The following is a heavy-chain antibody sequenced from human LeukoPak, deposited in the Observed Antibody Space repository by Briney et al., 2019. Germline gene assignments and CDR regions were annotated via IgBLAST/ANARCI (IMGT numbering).Heavy chain of an antibody. CDR1: GYTFTGYY. D-gene: IGHD3-10*01. CDR3: ARRAKYGSGSYYHYYYYYMDV. Sequence: GASVKVSCKASGYTFTGYYMHWVRQAPGQGLEWMGWINPNSGGTNYAQKFQGRVTMTRDTSISTAYMELSRLRSDDTAVYYCARRAKYGSGSYYHYYYYYMDVWGKGTTVTVSS. V-gene: IGHV1-2*02. CDR2: INPNSGGT. J-gene: IGHJ6*03.